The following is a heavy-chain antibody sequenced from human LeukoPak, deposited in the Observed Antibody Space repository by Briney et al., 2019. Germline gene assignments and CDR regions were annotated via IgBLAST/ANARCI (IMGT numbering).Heavy chain of an antibody. CDR3: AREYSSSWYRPEDYAFDI. CDR1: GFTFSSYE. V-gene: IGHV3-48*03. J-gene: IGHJ3*02. CDR2: ISSSGSTI. D-gene: IGHD6-13*01. Sequence: PGGSLRLSCAASGFTFSSYEMNWVRQAPGKGLEWVSYISSSGSTIYYADSVKGRFTISRDNAKNSLYLQMNSLRAEDTAVYYCAREYSSSWYRPEDYAFDIWGQGTMVTVSS.